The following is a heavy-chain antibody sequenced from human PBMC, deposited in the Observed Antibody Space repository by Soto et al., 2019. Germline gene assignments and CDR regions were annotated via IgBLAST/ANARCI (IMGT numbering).Heavy chain of an antibody. CDR1: GFTFSTYA. D-gene: IGHD1-26*01. V-gene: IGHV3-23*01. Sequence: EVQLLESGGGLVQPGGSLRLSCAASGFTFSTYAMNWVRQAPGKGREWVSTISGSGGSTYYADSVKGRFTISRDNSKNTLYLQTNSLRAEDTALYYCAKDLGSSGSYHGIYFDSWGQGTLVTVSS. CDR3: AKDLGSSGSYHGIYFDS. J-gene: IGHJ4*02. CDR2: ISGSGGST.